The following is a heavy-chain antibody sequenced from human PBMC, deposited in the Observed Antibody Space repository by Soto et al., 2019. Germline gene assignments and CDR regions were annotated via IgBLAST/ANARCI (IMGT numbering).Heavy chain of an antibody. Sequence: EVQLLESGGGLVQLGGSLRLSWEASGFTFSTYAMNWVRQAPGNGLEWVSAISGSGGSIHYADSVKGRFTISRDNSKNTLYLQMNSLRDEDTAVYHCVKGYWKGDVWGQGTTVTVSS. CDR1: GFTFSTYA. V-gene: IGHV3-23*01. D-gene: IGHD1-1*01. J-gene: IGHJ6*02. CDR2: ISGSGGSI. CDR3: VKGYWKGDV.